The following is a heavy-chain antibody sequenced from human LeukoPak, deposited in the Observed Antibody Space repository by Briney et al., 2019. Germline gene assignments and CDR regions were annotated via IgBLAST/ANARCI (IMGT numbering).Heavy chain of an antibody. CDR1: GGSFSSSRYS. Sequence: PSETLSLTCTVSGGSFSSSRYSWGWIRQPPGQGLEWIGTICYSGISYYNPSLKSRVTISVDTSNNQFSLKLSSVTAADTAVYYCAKSVYYYDSSEAPNWFDPWGQGTLVTVSS. J-gene: IGHJ5*02. D-gene: IGHD3-22*01. CDR2: ICYSGIS. CDR3: AKSVYYYDSSEAPNWFDP. V-gene: IGHV4-39*07.